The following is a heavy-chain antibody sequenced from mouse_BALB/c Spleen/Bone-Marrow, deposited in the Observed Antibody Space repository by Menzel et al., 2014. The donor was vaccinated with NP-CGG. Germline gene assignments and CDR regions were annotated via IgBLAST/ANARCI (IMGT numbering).Heavy chain of an antibody. CDR2: ISNGGGST. J-gene: IGHJ1*01. V-gene: IGHV5-12-2*01. CDR3: ARHGVRREWYFDV. D-gene: IGHD2-14*01. CDR1: GFTFSRYT. Sequence: EVKVEESGGGLVQPGGSLKLSCAASGFTFSRYTMSWVRQTPEKRLEWVAYISNGGGSTYYPDTDTVKGRFTISRDNAKNTLYLQMSSLKSEDTAMYYCARHGVRREWYFDVWGAGTTVTVSP.